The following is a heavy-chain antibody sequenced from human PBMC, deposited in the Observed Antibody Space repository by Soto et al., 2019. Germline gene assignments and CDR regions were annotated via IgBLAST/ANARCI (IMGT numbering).Heavy chain of an antibody. J-gene: IGHJ3*02. V-gene: IGHV3-15*01. CDR1: GFTFSNAW. CDR3: TTYGGVPGAFDI. D-gene: IGHD3-16*01. CDR2: IKSTTDGGTT. Sequence: EVQLVESGGGLVKPGGSLRLSCAASGFTFSNAWMSWVRQATGKGLVWVGRIKSTTDGGTTDYAAPVKGRFTISRDDSKNMLYMQMNSLKTEDTAVYDCTTYGGVPGAFDIWGQGTMVTFSS.